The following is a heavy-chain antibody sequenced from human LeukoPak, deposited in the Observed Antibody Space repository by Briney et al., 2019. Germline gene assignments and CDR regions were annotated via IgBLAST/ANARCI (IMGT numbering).Heavy chain of an antibody. CDR3: ARGGVADHYYYYYYMDV. D-gene: IGHD3-3*01. Sequence: GGSLRLSCAASGFTVSGDYMSWVRQAPGKGLEWVSVIYSGGSTYYADSVKGRFTISRDNSKNTLYLQMNSLRAEDTAVYYCARGGVADHYYYYYYMDVWGKGTTVTVSS. CDR1: GFTVSGDY. CDR2: IYSGGST. J-gene: IGHJ6*03. V-gene: IGHV3-53*01.